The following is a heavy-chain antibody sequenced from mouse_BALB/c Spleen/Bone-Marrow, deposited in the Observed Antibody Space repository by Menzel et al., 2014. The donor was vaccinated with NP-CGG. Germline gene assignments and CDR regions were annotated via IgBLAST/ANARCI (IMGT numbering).Heavy chain of an antibody. V-gene: IGHV5-6-4*01. CDR1: GFTFSSYT. CDR3: ARVYGWYFDV. CDR2: ISSGGLYT. D-gene: IGHD1-1*01. J-gene: IGHJ1*01. Sequence: EVHLVESGGGLVKPGGSLKLSCAASGFTFSSYTMSWVRQTPEKRLEWVATISSGGLYTYYPDSVKGRFTISRDNAKNTLYLQMSSLKSEDTAMYYCARVYGWYFDVWGAGTTVTVSS.